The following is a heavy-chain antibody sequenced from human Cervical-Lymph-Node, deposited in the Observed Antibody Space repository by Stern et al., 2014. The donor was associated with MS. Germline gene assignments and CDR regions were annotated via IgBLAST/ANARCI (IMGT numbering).Heavy chain of an antibody. Sequence: VQLVESGGGVVQPGRSLRLSCAASGFSFSRYAMHWVRQAPGKGLEWVALIWYDGSNPYYAASVTGRFTISRDNFKNTLYLQMTSLRAEDTAVYYCASAYSSSHYYFDYWGQGTLVTVSS. J-gene: IGHJ4*02. CDR3: ASAYSSSHYYFDY. CDR1: GFSFSRYA. D-gene: IGHD6-13*01. CDR2: IWYDGSNP. V-gene: IGHV3-33*01.